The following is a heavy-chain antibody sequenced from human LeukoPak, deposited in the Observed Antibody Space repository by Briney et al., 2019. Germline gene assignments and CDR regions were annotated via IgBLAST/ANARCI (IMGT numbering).Heavy chain of an antibody. Sequence: ASVKASCKASGYTFTSYAMHWVRQAPGQRLEWMGWINAGNGNTKYSQKFQGRVTITADESTSTAYMELSSLRSEDTAVYYCARGGDGYNYLEDYWGQGTLVTVSS. D-gene: IGHD5-24*01. CDR2: INAGNGNT. V-gene: IGHV1-3*01. J-gene: IGHJ4*02. CDR3: ARGGDGYNYLEDY. CDR1: GYTFTSYA.